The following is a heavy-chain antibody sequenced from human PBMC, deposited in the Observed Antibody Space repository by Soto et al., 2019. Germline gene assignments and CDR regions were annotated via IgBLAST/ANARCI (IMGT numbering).Heavy chain of an antibody. CDR2: ISWNSAMI. D-gene: IGHD3-10*01. V-gene: IGHV3-9*01. CDR3: AKDNRADRGAFDY. J-gene: IGHJ4*02. Sequence: EVQLVESGGGLVQLGRSLRLSCAASGFTFDDFAMHWVRQAPGKGLEWVSGISWNSAMIGYADSVKGRFTISRDNAKNSLYLQMNSLRPEDTALYFCAKDNRADRGAFDYWGQGTLVSVFS. CDR1: GFTFDDFA.